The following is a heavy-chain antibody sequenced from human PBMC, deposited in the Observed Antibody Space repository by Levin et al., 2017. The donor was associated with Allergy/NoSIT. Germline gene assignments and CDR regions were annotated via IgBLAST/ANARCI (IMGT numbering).Heavy chain of an antibody. CDR2: ISYDGSNK. V-gene: IGHV3-30-3*01. D-gene: IGHD2-21*01. Sequence: LSLTCAASGFTFSSYAIHWDRQAPGKGLEWVAVISYDGSNKHYADSVKGRFTISRDNSKNTLYLQMNSLRPEDAAVYYCARDIVGGANDYWGQGTLVTVSS. J-gene: IGHJ4*02. CDR1: GFTFSSYA. CDR3: ARDIVGGANDY.